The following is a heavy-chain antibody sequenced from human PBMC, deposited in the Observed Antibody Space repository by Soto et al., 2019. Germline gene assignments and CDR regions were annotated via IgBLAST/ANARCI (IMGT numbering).Heavy chain of an antibody. CDR3: ARRADITMIRGVYDY. D-gene: IGHD3-10*01. Sequence: SETLSLTCSVSGGSLSSSSYYWGWIRQPPGKGLEWIGTILKSGSTYYNPSLKSRVTISVDTSKNQFSLKVSSVTAADTAVYYCARRADITMIRGVYDYWGQGTLVTVSS. CDR1: GGSLSSSSYY. CDR2: ILKSGST. J-gene: IGHJ4*02. V-gene: IGHV4-39*01.